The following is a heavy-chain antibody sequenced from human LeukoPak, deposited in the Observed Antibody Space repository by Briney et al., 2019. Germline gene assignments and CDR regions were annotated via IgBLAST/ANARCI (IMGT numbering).Heavy chain of an antibody. CDR1: GFTFSSYG. CDR2: IRGSGDRT. Sequence: HSGGSLRLSCAASGFTFSSYGMSWVRQAPGKGLEWVSGIRGSGDRTFYADSVKGRFTISRDNSENTVYLQMSSLRVEDTAVYYCAKAAVGDVFSFDYWGQGTLVTVSS. D-gene: IGHD1-26*01. CDR3: AKAAVGDVFSFDY. J-gene: IGHJ4*02. V-gene: IGHV3-23*01.